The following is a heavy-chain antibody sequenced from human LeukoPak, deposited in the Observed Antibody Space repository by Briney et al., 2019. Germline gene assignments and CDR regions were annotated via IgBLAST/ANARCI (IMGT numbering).Heavy chain of an antibody. J-gene: IGHJ4*02. CDR1: GGSISSSSYY. V-gene: IGHV4-61*01. CDR3: AREREAALDY. Sequence: PSETLSLTCTVSGGSISSSSYYWGWIRQPPGKGLEWIGYIHYSGSTNYNPSLKSRVTISVDTSKNQFSLKLSSVTAADTAVYYCAREREAALDYWGQGTLVTVSS. D-gene: IGHD1-26*01. CDR2: IHYSGST.